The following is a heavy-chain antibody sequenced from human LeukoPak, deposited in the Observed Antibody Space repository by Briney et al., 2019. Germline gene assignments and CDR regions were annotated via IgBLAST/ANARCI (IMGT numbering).Heavy chain of an antibody. Sequence: GGSLRLSCAASGFTFSSYAMSWVRQAPGKGLEWVSAISTSGGNTHYADSVKGRSTISRDNSKNTLYLQMNSLRAEDTAIYYCAKGERVATMTNSGYWGQGTLVTVSS. V-gene: IGHV3-23*01. CDR3: AKGERVATMTNSGY. CDR1: GFTFSSYA. J-gene: IGHJ4*02. CDR2: ISTSGGNT. D-gene: IGHD5-12*01.